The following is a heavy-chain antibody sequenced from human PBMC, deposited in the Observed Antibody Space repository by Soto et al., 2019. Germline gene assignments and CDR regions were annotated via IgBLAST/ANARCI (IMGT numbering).Heavy chain of an antibody. Sequence: ASVKVSCKFSGYTLTELSMHWLRKAPGKGHEWMGGFDPEDGETIYAQKFQGRVTMTEDTSTDTAYMELSSLRSEDTAVYYCATSDLGRYSFRGRNWFDPWGQGTLVTVSS. D-gene: IGHD5-18*01. CDR3: ATSDLGRYSFRGRNWFDP. J-gene: IGHJ5*02. CDR2: FDPEDGET. CDR1: GYTLTELS. V-gene: IGHV1-24*01.